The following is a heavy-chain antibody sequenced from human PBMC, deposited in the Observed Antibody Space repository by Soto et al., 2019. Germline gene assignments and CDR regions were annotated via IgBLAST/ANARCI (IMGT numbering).Heavy chain of an antibody. CDR1: GYTFTGDY. J-gene: IGHJ6*02. CDR2: INTNSGGT. CDR3: ARALSHYYYGMDV. Sequence: ASVKVSCKASGYTFTGDYMHWVRQAPGQGREWMGWINTNSGGTNYAQKFQGWVTMTRDTSISTAYMEMSRLRYDDTAVDYCARALSHYYYGMDVWGQGTTVTVSS. V-gene: IGHV1-2*04.